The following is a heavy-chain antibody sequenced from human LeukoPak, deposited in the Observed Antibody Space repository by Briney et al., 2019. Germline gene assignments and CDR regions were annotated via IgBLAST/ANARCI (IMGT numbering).Heavy chain of an antibody. J-gene: IGHJ5*02. D-gene: IGHD5-12*01. V-gene: IGHV4-4*07. CDR3: ASQPYSGYGGNNWFDP. Sequence: SETLSLTCTVSGGSISSFYWSGIRQPAGRGLEWIGRIYTSGSTNYNPSLKSRVTMSVDTSKNQFSLKLSSVTAADTAVYYCASQPYSGYGGNNWFDPWGKGTLVTASS. CDR2: IYTSGST. CDR1: GGSISSFY.